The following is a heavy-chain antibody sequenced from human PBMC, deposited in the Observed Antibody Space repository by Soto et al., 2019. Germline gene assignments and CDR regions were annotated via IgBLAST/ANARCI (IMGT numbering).Heavy chain of an antibody. CDR2: INPSGGST. CDR3: ARGLGYCSSTSCSNLRYGMDV. D-gene: IGHD2-2*01. Sequence: ASVKVSCKASGYTFTSYYMHWVRQAPGQGLEWMGIINPSGGSTSYAQKLQGRATMTRDTSTSTVYMELSSLRSEDTAVYYCARGLGYCSSTSCSNLRYGMDVWGQGTTVTVSS. V-gene: IGHV1-46*01. J-gene: IGHJ6*02. CDR1: GYTFTSYY.